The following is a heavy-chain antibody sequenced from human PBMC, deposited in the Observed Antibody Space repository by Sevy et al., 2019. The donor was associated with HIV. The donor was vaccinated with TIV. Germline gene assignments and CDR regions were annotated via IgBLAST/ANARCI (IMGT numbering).Heavy chain of an antibody. CDR1: GFTVSSNY. Sequence: GGSLRLSCAASGFTVSSNYMSWVRQAPGKGLEWVSVIYSGGSTYYADSVKGRFTISRDNSKNTLYLQMNSLRAEDTAVYYCARDLLYGSGWYLPFDYWGQRTLVTVSS. CDR3: ARDLLYGSGWYLPFDY. J-gene: IGHJ4*02. CDR2: IYSGGST. D-gene: IGHD6-19*01. V-gene: IGHV3-53*01.